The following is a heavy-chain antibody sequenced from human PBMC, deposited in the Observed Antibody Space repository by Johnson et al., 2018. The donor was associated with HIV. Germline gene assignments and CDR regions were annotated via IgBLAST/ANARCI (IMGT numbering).Heavy chain of an antibody. CDR2: IRYDGSNK. CDR3: AKMSRGRQDAFDI. J-gene: IGHJ3*02. D-gene: IGHD3-16*01. Sequence: QVTLVESGGGVVQPGGSLRLSCAASGFTFSNYGMHWVRQAPGKGLEWVAFIRYDGSNKYYGDSVKGRFTISRDNSKNTLYVQMNSLRVEDTAVYYCAKMSRGRQDAFDIWGQGAMVSVSA. V-gene: IGHV3-30*02. CDR1: GFTFSNYG.